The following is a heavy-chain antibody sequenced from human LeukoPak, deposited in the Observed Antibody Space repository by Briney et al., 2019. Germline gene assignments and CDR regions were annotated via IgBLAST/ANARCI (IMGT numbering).Heavy chain of an antibody. CDR3: ALGAVRGLHAFDI. CDR2: IYPGDSDT. Sequence: GESLKISCKGSGYNFANYWIGWVRQVPGKGLEWMGIIYPGDSDTRYSPPFQGQVTISADKSVTTAYLQWSSLKASDTAMYYCALGAVRGLHAFDIWGQGTMVTVSS. CDR1: GYNFANYW. J-gene: IGHJ3*02. V-gene: IGHV5-51*01. D-gene: IGHD3-10*01.